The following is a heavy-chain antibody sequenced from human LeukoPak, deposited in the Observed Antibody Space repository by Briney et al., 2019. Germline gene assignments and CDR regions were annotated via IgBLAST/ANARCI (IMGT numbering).Heavy chain of an antibody. J-gene: IGHJ4*02. CDR1: GYTLTELS. CDR2: FDPEDGET. V-gene: IGHV1-24*01. CDR3: ATMAATYYFDY. Sequence: AASVKVSCKVSGYTLTELSMHWVRQAPGKGLEWKGGFDPEDGETIYAQKFQGRVTITEDTSTDTAYMELSSLRSEDTAVYYCATMAATYYFDYWGQGTLVTVSS. D-gene: IGHD5-24*01.